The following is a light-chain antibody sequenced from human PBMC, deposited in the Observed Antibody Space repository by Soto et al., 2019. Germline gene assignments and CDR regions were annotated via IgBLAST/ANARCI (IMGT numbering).Light chain of an antibody. CDR3: SSYTSSNTPYG. Sequence: QSVQTQPASVSGSPGQSITISCTGTSSDVGGYNYVSWFQQHPGKAPKLMIYDVSNRPSGVSNRFSGSKSGNTASLTISGLQAEDEADYYCSSYTSSNTPYGFGTGTKVTVL. CDR1: SSDVGGYNY. V-gene: IGLV2-14*01. CDR2: DVS. J-gene: IGLJ1*01.